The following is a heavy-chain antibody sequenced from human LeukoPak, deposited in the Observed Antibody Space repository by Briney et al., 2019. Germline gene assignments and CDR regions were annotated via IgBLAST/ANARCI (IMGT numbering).Heavy chain of an antibody. CDR1: GYSFTSYW. D-gene: IGHD4/OR15-4a*01. CDR2: IYPGDSDT. CDR3: ARPTMVNAFDI. V-gene: IGHV5-51*01. Sequence: GESLKISCKGSGYSFTSYWSGWVRPMPGKGLESMGIIYPGDSDTRYSPSFQGQVTISADKSISTAYLQWSSLKASDTAMYYCARPTMVNAFDIWGQGTMVTVSS. J-gene: IGHJ3*02.